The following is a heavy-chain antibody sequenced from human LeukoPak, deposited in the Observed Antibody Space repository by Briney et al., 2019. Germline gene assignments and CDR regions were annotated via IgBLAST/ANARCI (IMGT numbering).Heavy chain of an antibody. J-gene: IGHJ4*02. V-gene: IGHV3-7*01. D-gene: IGHD5-12*01. CDR3: VQSSPTIDY. Sequence: GESLRLSCAASGFTFSSYWMNWVRQAPGKGLEWVANIRQDGSVKGYVDSVKGRFTISRDNTKNSLYLQMNNLRAEDTAVYYCVQSSPTIDYWGQGTLVTVSS. CDR2: IRQDGSVK. CDR1: GFTFSSYW.